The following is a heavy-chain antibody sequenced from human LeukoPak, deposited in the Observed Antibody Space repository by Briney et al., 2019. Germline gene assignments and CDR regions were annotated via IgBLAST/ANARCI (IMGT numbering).Heavy chain of an antibody. CDR3: ARPNSSGWYFDL. CDR2: IYYSGST. V-gene: IGHV4-39*07. D-gene: IGHD6-19*01. J-gene: IGHJ2*01. CDR1: GGSISSTSYY. Sequence: KPSETLSLTCTVSGGSISSTSYYWGWIRQPPGKGLEWMGSIYYSGSTYYNPSLKSRLTISVDTSKNQFSLKLSSVTAADTAVYYCARPNSSGWYFDLWGRGTLVTVSS.